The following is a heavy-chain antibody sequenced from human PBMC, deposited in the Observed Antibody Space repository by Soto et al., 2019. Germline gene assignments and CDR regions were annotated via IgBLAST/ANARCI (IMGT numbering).Heavy chain of an antibody. D-gene: IGHD6-13*01. V-gene: IGHV3-23*01. CDR2: ISGSGDST. Sequence: EVQLLESGGGLVQPGGSLRLSCAGSGFTFSSYAMRWVRQAPGKGLEWVSAISGSGDSTYYTDSVKGRFTISRDNSKNALYLQMTSLRAADTAVYYCARRGPGTYFDYWGQGTLVTVSS. CDR3: ARRGPGTYFDY. CDR1: GFTFSSYA. J-gene: IGHJ4*02.